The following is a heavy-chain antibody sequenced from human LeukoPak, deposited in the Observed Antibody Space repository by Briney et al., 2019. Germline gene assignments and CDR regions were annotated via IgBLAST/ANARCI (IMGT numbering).Heavy chain of an antibody. D-gene: IGHD2-15*01. J-gene: IGHJ4*02. CDR1: GYTFTGYY. V-gene: IGHV1-18*04. CDR2: ISAYNGNT. CDR3: AVGIYCSGGSCYGTIDY. Sequence: ASVKVSCKASGYTFTGYYMHWVRQAPGQGLEWMGWISAYNGNTNYAQKLQGRVTMTTDTSTSTAYMELRSLRSDDTAVYYCAVGIYCSGGSCYGTIDYWGQGTLVTVSS.